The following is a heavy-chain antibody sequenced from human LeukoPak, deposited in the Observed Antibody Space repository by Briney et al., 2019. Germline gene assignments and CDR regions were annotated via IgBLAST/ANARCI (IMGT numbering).Heavy chain of an antibody. D-gene: IGHD3-3*01. CDR2: IIPIFGTA. CDR1: GGSFSSYA. Sequence: SVKVSCKASGGSFSSYAISWVREAPGQGLEWMGGIIPIFGTANYAQKFHGRVTITADESTSTAYMELSSLRSEDTAVYYCARDLYDFWSGPPSGWFDPWGQGTLVTVSS. V-gene: IGHV1-69*13. CDR3: ARDLYDFWSGPPSGWFDP. J-gene: IGHJ5*02.